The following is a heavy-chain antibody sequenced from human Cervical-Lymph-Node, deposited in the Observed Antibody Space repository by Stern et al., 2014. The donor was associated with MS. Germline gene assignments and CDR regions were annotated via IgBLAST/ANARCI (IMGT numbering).Heavy chain of an antibody. CDR3: ARERGRAGPAMADY. CDR2: TNPNSGDS. Sequence: VQLVESGAEVKKPGASVVISCKAAGYSFTGNYIHWLRQAPRQGLEWMGRTNPNSGDSNYALKFQGRVTMTRDTSITTAYMNLNRLGFDDTAVYYCARERGRAGPAMADYWGQGTLVTVSS. D-gene: IGHD5-18*01. CDR1: GYSFTGNY. J-gene: IGHJ4*02. V-gene: IGHV1-2*06.